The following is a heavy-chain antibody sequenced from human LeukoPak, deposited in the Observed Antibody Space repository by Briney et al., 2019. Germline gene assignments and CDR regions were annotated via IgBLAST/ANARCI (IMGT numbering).Heavy chain of an antibody. CDR1: GFTISTYW. CDR2: INSDGSSI. J-gene: IGHJ4*02. D-gene: IGHD7-27*01. V-gene: IGHV3-74*01. CDR3: ARVWAWGSGNYFDN. Sequence: GGSLRLSCAASGFTISTYWMHWVRQAPGKGLVWVSRINSDGSSISYADSVKGRFTISRDNAKNSLYLQMNSLRAEDTALYYCARVWAWGSGNYFDNWGQGTLVTVSS.